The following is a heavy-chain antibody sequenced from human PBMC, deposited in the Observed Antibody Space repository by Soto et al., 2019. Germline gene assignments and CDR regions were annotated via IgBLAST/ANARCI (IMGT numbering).Heavy chain of an antibody. V-gene: IGHV1-46*01. D-gene: IGHD3-9*01. CDR2: INPSGGST. J-gene: IGHJ4*02. CDR1: GYTFTSYY. Sequence: ASVKVSCKASGYTFTSYYMHWVRQAPGQGLEWMGIINPSGGSTSYAQKFQGRVTMTRDTSTSTVYMELSSLRSEDTAVYYCAREYYDILTGPTGLDYWGQGTLVTVSS. CDR3: AREYYDILTGPTGLDY.